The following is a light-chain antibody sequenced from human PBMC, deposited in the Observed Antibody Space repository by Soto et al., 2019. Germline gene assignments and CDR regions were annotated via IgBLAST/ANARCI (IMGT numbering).Light chain of an antibody. CDR2: DAS. Sequence: EIVLTQSPGALSLSPGERAPLSSMASQTVTSSYLAWFQQKPGQAPRLLIYDASNRATVIPARLSGSGSGTEFTLTIRSLQSEDVAYYYCQQYNNWWTFGQGTKVDI. V-gene: IGKV3-15*01. J-gene: IGKJ1*01. CDR3: QQYNNWWT. CDR1: QTVTSSY.